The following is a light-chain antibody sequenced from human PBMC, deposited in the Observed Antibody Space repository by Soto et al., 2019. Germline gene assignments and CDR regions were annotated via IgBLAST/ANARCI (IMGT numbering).Light chain of an antibody. CDR2: DAS. V-gene: IGKV3D-20*01. CDR3: QQYGSSPWT. CDR1: QSVSNSY. J-gene: IGKJ2*01. Sequence: EIVLTQSPATLSLSPGERATLSCGASQSVSNSYLAWYQQKPGLAPRLLIYDASSTATGIPDRFSGSGSGTEFTLTISRLEPEDFAVYYWQQYGSSPWTFGQGTKLEIK.